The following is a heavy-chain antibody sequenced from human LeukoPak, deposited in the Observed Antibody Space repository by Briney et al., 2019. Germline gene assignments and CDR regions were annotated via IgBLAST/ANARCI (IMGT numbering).Heavy chain of an antibody. CDR2: ISAYNGNT. Sequence: ASVKVSCKASGYTFTSYGISWVRQAPGQGLEWMGWISAYNGNTNYAQKLQGRVTMTTDTSTSTAYMELRSLRSDDTAVYYCATSRRANLATGYWGQGTLVTVSS. D-gene: IGHD5-12*01. CDR3: ATSRRANLATGY. V-gene: IGHV1-18*01. CDR1: GYTFTSYG. J-gene: IGHJ4*02.